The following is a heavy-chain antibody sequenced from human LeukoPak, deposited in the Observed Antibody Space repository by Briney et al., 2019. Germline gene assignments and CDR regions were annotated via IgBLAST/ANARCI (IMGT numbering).Heavy chain of an antibody. CDR3: VRNNGMGV. CDR1: GFTLSNHC. V-gene: IGHV3-7*03. CDR2: VNRDASET. Sequence: PGGSLRLSCAASGFTLSNHCMPWVRQAPGRGPEWVANVNRDASETYYMYSVKGLFTLSRDNAKNSLYLQMHTLRPGDTPLYYCVRNNGMGVWGQGTTVSVSS. J-gene: IGHJ6*02.